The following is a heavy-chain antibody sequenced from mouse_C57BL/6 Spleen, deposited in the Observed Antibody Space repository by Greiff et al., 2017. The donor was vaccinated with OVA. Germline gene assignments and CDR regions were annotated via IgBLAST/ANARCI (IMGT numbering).Heavy chain of an antibody. CDR1: GYTFTSYT. CDR2: INPSSGYT. V-gene: IGHV1-4*01. CDR3: ARWEYYGSSYDY. J-gene: IGHJ2*01. D-gene: IGHD1-1*01. Sequence: QVQLQQSGAELARPGASVKMSCKASGYTFTSYTMHWVKQRPGQGLEWIGYINPSSGYTKYNQKFKDKATLTADKSSSTAYMQLSSLTSEDSAVYYCARWEYYGSSYDYWGQGTTLTGSS.